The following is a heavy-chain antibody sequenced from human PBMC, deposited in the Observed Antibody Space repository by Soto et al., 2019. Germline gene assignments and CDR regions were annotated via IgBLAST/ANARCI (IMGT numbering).Heavy chain of an antibody. CDR2: IYWDDDK. Sequence: QITLNESGPTVVRPTETLTLTCRFSGFSLTTSGVGVSWFRQSPGKAPEWLALIYWDDDKRYSESLKSRLTITKDTSKNQVVLTVANVDPTDTATYYCAHRVLRTVFGLVTTTAIYFDVWGQGTPVAVSS. CDR1: GFSLTTSGVG. D-gene: IGHD3-3*01. J-gene: IGHJ4*02. CDR3: AHRVLRTVFGLVTTTAIYFDV. V-gene: IGHV2-5*02.